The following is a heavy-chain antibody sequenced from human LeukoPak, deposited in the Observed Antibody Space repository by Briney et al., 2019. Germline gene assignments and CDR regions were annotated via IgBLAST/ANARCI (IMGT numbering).Heavy chain of an antibody. J-gene: IGHJ4*02. D-gene: IGHD1-26*01. CDR3: ARDRAELLSRHYFDY. CDR1: GFTFSSYA. V-gene: IGHV3-30-3*01. Sequence: PGGSLRLSCAASGFTFSSYAMHWVRQAPGKGLEWVAVISYDGSNKYYADSVKGRFTISRDNSKNTLYLQMNSLRAEDTAVYYCARDRAELLSRHYFDYWGQGTLVTVSS. CDR2: ISYDGSNK.